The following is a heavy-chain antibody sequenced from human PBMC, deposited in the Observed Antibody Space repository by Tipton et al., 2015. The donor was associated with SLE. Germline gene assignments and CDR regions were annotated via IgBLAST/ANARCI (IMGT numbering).Heavy chain of an antibody. J-gene: IGHJ4*02. V-gene: IGHV3-9*01. D-gene: IGHD7-27*01. CDR3: ARARLGIQAEFYFDY. CDR2: LSWNSGDI. Sequence: SLRLSCAASGFRFDNYAMHWVRQVPGKGLEWVSGLSWNSGDIGYADSVKGRFSISRDNSKNTVYFQMNSLKPEDTAVYYCARARLGIQAEFYFDYWGQGILVTVSS. CDR1: GFRFDNYA.